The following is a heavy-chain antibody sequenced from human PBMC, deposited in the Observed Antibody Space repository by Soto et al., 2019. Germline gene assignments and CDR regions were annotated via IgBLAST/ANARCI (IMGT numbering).Heavy chain of an antibody. CDR1: GGSISSYY. J-gene: IGHJ4*02. CDR2: IYYSGST. D-gene: IGHD4-17*01. Sequence: QVQLQESGPGLVKPSETLSLTCTVSGGSISSYYWSWIRQPPGKGLEWIGYIYYSGSTHYNPSLKSRVTISVDTSKNQSSLKLSSVTAADTAVYYCARRYGPGFDYWGQGTLVTVSS. V-gene: IGHV4-59*08. CDR3: ARRYGPGFDY.